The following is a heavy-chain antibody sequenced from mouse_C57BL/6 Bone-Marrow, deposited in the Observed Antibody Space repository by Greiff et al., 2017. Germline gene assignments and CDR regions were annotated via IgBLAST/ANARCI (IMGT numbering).Heavy chain of an antibody. V-gene: IGHV1-15*01. Sequence: VQLQQPGAELVRPGASVTLSCKASGYTFTDYEMHWVKQTPVPGLEWIGAIDPETGGTAYNQKFKGKAILTADKSSSTAYMELRSLTSEDSAVYYCTRWGTTVEATRGPGIDYGGQGTLVTVSA. CDR3: TRWGTTVEATRGPGIDY. J-gene: IGHJ3*01. CDR1: GYTFTDYE. CDR2: IDPETGGT. D-gene: IGHD1-1*01.